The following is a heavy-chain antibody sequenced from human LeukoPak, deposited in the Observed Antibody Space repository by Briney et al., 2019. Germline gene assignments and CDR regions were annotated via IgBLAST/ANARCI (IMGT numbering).Heavy chain of an antibody. Sequence: GGSLRLSCAASGFTFRDAAMTWVRQAPGKGLEWVSAIGRSALNTYYTDSVKGRFTISRDNSINALYLQMNSLRADDTAVYYCAMGYTDYDPPDYWGRGTLVTVSS. J-gene: IGHJ4*02. V-gene: IGHV3-23*05. D-gene: IGHD5-12*01. CDR1: GFTFRDAA. CDR3: AMGYTDYDPPDY. CDR2: IGRSALNT.